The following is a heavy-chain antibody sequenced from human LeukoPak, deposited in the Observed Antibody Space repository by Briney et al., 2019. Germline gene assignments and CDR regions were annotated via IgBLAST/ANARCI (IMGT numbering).Heavy chain of an antibody. CDR3: ARGKSRGSHIDY. CDR2: ISNSGSTI. Sequence: GGSLTLSCAASGFTFSDYYMSWIRQAPGKGLEWVSYISNSGSTIYYTDSVKGRFTISRDNAKNSLYLQMNSLRAEDTAVYYCARGKSRGSHIDYWGQGTLVTVSS. J-gene: IGHJ4*02. CDR1: GFTFSDYY. V-gene: IGHV3-11*04. D-gene: IGHD1-26*01.